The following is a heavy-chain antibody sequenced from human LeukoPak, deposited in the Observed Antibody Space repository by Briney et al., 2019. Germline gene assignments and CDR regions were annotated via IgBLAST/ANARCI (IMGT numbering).Heavy chain of an antibody. CDR1: GGTFSSYA. CDR2: IIPIFGTA. V-gene: IGHV1-69*13. Sequence: SVKVSCKASGGTFSSYAISWVRQAPGQGLEWMGGIIPIFGTANYAQKFQGRVTITADESTSTAYMELSSLRSEDTAVYYCARERSPDYGMDVWGQGTTVTVSS. CDR3: ARERSPDYGMDV. J-gene: IGHJ6*02.